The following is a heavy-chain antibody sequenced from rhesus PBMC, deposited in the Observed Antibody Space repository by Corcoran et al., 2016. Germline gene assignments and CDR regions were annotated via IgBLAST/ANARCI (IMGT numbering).Heavy chain of an antibody. J-gene: IGHJ4*01. CDR1: GGSFSSYW. V-gene: IGHV4-80*01. CDR3: ARNFDY. Sequence: QVQLQESGPGLVKPSETLSLTCAVSGGSFSSYWWSWIRQPPGKGLEGIGEINGNSGSTNYNPSLKSRVTISKDASTNQFSLKLSSVTAADTAVYYCARNFDYWGQGVLVTVSS. CDR2: INGNSGST.